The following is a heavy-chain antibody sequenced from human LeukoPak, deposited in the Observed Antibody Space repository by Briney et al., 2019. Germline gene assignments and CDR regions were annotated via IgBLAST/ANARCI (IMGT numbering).Heavy chain of an antibody. CDR3: ARGAACY. D-gene: IGHD6-13*01. J-gene: IGHJ4*02. CDR1: GGSFSSGCYY. Sequence: SETLSLTCTVSGGSFSSGCYYWSWIRQPPGKGLEWIGYIYYSGSTNYNPSLKSRVTISVDTSKNQFSLELSSVTAADTAVYYCARGAACYWGQGTLVTVSS. V-gene: IGHV4-61*01. CDR2: IYYSGST.